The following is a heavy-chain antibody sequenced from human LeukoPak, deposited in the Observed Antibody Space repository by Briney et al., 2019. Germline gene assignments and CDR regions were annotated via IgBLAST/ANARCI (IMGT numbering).Heavy chain of an antibody. V-gene: IGHV4-34*01. Sequence: SETLSLTCAVYGGSFNGYYWSWIRQSPGKGLEWIGEIDHSGRTNSNPSLKSRVIISADMSKNQFSLRLTSVTAADTAIYYCARKSIVTAGRKPYDYWDQGTLVTVSS. CDR1: GGSFNGYY. CDR3: ARKSIVTAGRKPYDY. D-gene: IGHD6-13*01. J-gene: IGHJ4*02. CDR2: IDHSGRT.